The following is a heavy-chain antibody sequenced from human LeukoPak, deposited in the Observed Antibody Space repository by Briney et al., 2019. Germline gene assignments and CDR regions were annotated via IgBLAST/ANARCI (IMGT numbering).Heavy chain of an antibody. CDR1: GYSFTTFG. CDR3: ARDLRCSGGSCYSRLAY. CDR2: ITGYNANT. J-gene: IGHJ4*02. D-gene: IGHD2-15*01. V-gene: IGHV1-18*01. Sequence: ASVKVSCKTSGYSFTTFGISWVRQAPGQGLEWMGWITGYNANTNYAQKLQGRVTMTTDTSTSTAYMELRSLRSDDTAVYYCARDLRCSGGSCYSRLAYWGQGTLVTVSS.